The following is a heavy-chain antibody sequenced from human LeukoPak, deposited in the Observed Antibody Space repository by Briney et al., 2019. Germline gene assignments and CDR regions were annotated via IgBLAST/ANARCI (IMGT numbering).Heavy chain of an antibody. CDR2: IYHTGST. CDR1: GGSINTGDYY. V-gene: IGHV4-31*03. J-gene: IGHJ4*02. CDR3: ARDPSGYGPFDH. Sequence: TLSLTCTVSGGSINTGDYYWSWIRQHPGKGLEWIGYIYHTGSTYYNPSLRSRLTLSVDTSKNQFSLKLSSVTAADTAVYFCARDPSGYGPFDHWGQGTLVTVSS. D-gene: IGHD5-12*01.